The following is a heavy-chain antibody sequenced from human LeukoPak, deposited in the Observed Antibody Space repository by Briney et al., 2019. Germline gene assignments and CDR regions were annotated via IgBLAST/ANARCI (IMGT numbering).Heavy chain of an antibody. J-gene: IGHJ4*02. CDR2: ITSYNGNT. D-gene: IGHD6-19*01. Sequence: GASVKVSCKASGYTFFSYGITWVRQAPGQGLEWMGWITSYNGNTNYAQKLQGRVTMNTDTSTSKAYMELRSLISDDTAVYYCARIAVAAHWGGGDYWGQGTLVSVFS. CDR3: ARIAVAAHWGGGDY. CDR1: GYTFFSYG. V-gene: IGHV1-18*01.